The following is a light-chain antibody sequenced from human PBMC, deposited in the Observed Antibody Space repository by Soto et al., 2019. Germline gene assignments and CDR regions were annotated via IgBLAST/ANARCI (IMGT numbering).Light chain of an antibody. Sequence: DIQMTQSPSSLSASLLDGVTITCRSSQNIIRHLNWYQHKPGRAPRLLIYAASTLQSGVPSRFTGSGSGTEFTLTISGLQPEDFATYYCQHSYSMPIAFGQATRLEIK. V-gene: IGKV1-39*01. CDR2: AAS. CDR3: QHSYSMPIA. J-gene: IGKJ5*01. CDR1: QNIIRH.